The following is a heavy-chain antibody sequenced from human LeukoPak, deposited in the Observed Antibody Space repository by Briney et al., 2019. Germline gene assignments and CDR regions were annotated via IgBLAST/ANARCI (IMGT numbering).Heavy chain of an antibody. CDR1: GFTFTTYW. J-gene: IGHJ4*02. Sequence: GGSLRLSCAASGFTFTTYWMHWVRQAPGKGLVWVSHINSDGSITSYADSVKGRFTISRDNAKNTLYLQMNSLRAEDTAVYYCARDMSAIVGSRTFDYWGQGTLVTVSS. CDR3: ARDMSAIVGSRTFDY. D-gene: IGHD2-21*01. CDR2: INSDGSIT. V-gene: IGHV3-74*01.